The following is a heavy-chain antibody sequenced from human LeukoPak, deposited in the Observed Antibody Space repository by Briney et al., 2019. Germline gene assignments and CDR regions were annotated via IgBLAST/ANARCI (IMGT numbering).Heavy chain of an antibody. D-gene: IGHD2/OR15-2a*01. CDR1: GGSINSYY. CDR2: ISKSGGT. V-gene: IGHV4-59*10. Sequence: SETLSLTCTVYGGSINSYYWNWIRQPAGKGLEWIGCISKSGGTKFNPSLKSRVTMSLDTSKNPFYLSLSTVTAADTAIYYCTIGLSTCGICFDPWGQGTLVTVSS. J-gene: IGHJ5*02. CDR3: TIGLSTCGICFDP.